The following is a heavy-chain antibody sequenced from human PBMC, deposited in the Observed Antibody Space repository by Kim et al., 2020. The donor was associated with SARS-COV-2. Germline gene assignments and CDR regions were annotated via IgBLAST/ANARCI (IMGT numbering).Heavy chain of an antibody. D-gene: IGHD5-12*01. J-gene: IGHJ4*02. CDR2: KWNN. CDR3: TRNIYSDV. V-gene: IGHV6-1*01. Sequence: KWNNDYAETVKSRITINPDTSKNQFSLQLSSVTPEDTAVYYCTRNIYSDVWGQGTLVTVSS.